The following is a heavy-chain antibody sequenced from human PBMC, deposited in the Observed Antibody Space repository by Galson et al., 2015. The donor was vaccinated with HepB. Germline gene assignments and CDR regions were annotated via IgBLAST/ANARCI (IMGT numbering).Heavy chain of an antibody. CDR2: IYNSGST. D-gene: IGHD2-15*01. J-gene: IGHJ3*01. CDR3: ARRAARDTFDV. CDR1: GGSISSSNYF. V-gene: IGHV4-39*01. Sequence: ETLSLTCTVSGGSISSSNYFWGWIRQPPGKGLEWIGSIYNSGSTNYNPSLKRRVTISLDTPENKFSLTLSSVTAADTAVYYCARRAARDTFDVWGHGTMVTVSS.